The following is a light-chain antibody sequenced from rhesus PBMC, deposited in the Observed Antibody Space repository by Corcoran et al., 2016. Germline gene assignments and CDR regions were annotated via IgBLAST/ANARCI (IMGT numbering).Light chain of an antibody. Sequence: EIVMTQSPATLSLSPGERATLSCRASQSVSSSLAWYQQKPGQAPRLLIYGASSTATGIPDRFSGSGSWTDFTLTISSLEPEDVAVYYCLQHSNWPLTFGGGTKVELK. CDR2: GAS. J-gene: IGKJ4*01. CDR1: QSVSSS. V-gene: IGKV3-24*01. CDR3: LQHSNWPLT.